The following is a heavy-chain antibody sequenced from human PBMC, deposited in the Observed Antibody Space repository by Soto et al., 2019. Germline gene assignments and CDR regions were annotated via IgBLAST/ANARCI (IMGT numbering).Heavy chain of an antibody. CDR3: ARVYCSGGSCYGIDY. Sequence: QVQLVQSGAEVKKPGASVKVSCKASGYTFTTYYMHWVRQAPGQGLEWMGIINPSGGSTSYAQKFQGRVTMPRDTSTREVYMELSSLRSEDTAVYYCARVYCSGGSCYGIDYWGQGTLVTVSS. V-gene: IGHV1-46*01. CDR1: GYTFTTYY. CDR2: INPSGGST. D-gene: IGHD2-15*01. J-gene: IGHJ4*02.